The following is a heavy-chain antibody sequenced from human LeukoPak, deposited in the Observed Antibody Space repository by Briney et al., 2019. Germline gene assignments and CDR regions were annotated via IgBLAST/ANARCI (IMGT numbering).Heavy chain of an antibody. CDR2: ISYDGSNK. CDR3: AKEEVGGYYDSSGSFDY. D-gene: IGHD3-22*01. J-gene: IGHJ4*02. V-gene: IGHV3-30-3*01. Sequence: GGSLRLSCAASGFTFSSYAMHWVRQAPGKGLEWVAVISYDGSNKYYADSVKGRFTISRDNSKNTLYLQMNSLRAEDTAVYYCAKEEVGGYYDSSGSFDYWGQGTLVTVSS. CDR1: GFTFSSYA.